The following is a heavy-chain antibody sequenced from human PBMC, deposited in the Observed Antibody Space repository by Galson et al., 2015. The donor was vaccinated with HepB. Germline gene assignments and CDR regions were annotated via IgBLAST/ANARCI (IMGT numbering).Heavy chain of an antibody. D-gene: IGHD3-10*01. J-gene: IGHJ6*02. CDR2: ISYDGRNQ. CDR3: AREENYGSGLYGYYYYHGMDV. Sequence: SLRLSCAASGFTFRTFAMHWVRQAPGKGLEWVAVISYDGRNQYYADSVKGRITISRDNSINTLYLQMKSLKDEDTAIYYCAREENYGSGLYGYYYYHGMDVWGQGTTVTVSS. V-gene: IGHV3-30*04. CDR1: GFTFRTFA.